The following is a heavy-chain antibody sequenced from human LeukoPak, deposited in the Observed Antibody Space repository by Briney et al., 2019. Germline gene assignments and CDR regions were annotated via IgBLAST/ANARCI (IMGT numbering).Heavy chain of an antibody. CDR1: GFTFSSYG. D-gene: IGHD5-18*01. Sequence: GRSLRLSCAASGFTFSSYGMHWVRQAPGKGLEWVAAISGSNNNTYYTDSVKGRFTISRDNSKNTVYLQMNSLRAEDTALYYCAKGGRTYSLRYFDYWGQGTLVTVSP. CDR2: ISGSNNNT. CDR3: AKGGRTYSLRYFDY. V-gene: IGHV3-23*01. J-gene: IGHJ4*02.